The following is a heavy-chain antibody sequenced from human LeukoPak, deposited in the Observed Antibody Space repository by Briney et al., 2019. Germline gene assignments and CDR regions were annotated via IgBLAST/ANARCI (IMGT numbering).Heavy chain of an antibody. Sequence: GGSLRLSCAASGFTFINYGTHWVPHAPGRGLEWVAVISYDATNKYYADSVKGRFTISRDNSKNTLYLQMNSLKTDDTAVYYCANYGDYQYFDYWGQGTPVTVSS. CDR2: ISYDATNK. CDR3: ANYGDYQYFDY. J-gene: IGHJ4*02. D-gene: IGHD4-17*01. CDR1: GFTFINYG. V-gene: IGHV3-30*18.